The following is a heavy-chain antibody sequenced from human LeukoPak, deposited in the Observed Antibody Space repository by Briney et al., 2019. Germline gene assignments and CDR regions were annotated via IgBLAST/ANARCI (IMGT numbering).Heavy chain of an antibody. CDR2: IYYSGST. CDR1: RGSISSTSYY. J-gene: IGHJ4*02. CDR3: AGMGSSGWYGSTDY. Sequence: SETLSLTCTVSRGSISSTSYYWGWIRQPPGKGLEWIGSIYYSGSTYYNPSLKSRVTISVDTSKNQFSLQLSSVTAADTAVYYCAGMGSSGWYGSTDYWGQVTLVTVSS. V-gene: IGHV4-39*01. D-gene: IGHD6-19*01.